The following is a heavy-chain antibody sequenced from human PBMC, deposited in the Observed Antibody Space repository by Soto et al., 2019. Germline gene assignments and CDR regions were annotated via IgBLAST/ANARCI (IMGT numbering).Heavy chain of an antibody. D-gene: IGHD7-27*01. CDR3: EKEVPLGSTEDCGN. J-gene: IGHJ1*01. Sequence: PGGSLRLSCAASGFTLSIYAMNWVRQAPGKGLEWVSTISGGGGSTFYADAVKGRFTISRDNSMDTLYLQMKSLRVEDTAIYYCEKEVPLGSTEDCGNWGQDTLGIVSS. CDR2: ISGGGGST. V-gene: IGHV3-23*01. CDR1: GFTLSIYA.